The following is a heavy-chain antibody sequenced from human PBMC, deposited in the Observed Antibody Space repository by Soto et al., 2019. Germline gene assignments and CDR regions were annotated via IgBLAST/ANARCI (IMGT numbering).Heavy chain of an antibody. V-gene: IGHV3-30*18. D-gene: IGHD2-2*01. CDR2: MSYDGNKK. J-gene: IGHJ4*02. Sequence: QVQLVESGGGVGQAVRSLRLSCVASEFTFKSYGVHWVRQAPGKGLAWVAVMSYDGNKKHYADSVRGRFIISRDNSKNTLYLQMNSLRTEDTAVYYCAKDSYRGDIVLTPAPYGNDYCGQGTLVTVSS. CDR3: AKDSYRGDIVLTPAPYGNDY. CDR1: EFTFKSYG.